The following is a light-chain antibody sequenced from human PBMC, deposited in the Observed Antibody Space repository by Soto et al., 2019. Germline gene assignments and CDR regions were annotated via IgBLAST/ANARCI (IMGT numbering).Light chain of an antibody. CDR3: QQFNNWTRT. CDR2: DAS. J-gene: IGKJ1*01. Sequence: EIAITQSPATLSVSPGERATLSCRASQSVSSKLAWYQQKPGQAPRLLIYDASTRETGIPARFSGSGAGTEFTRTISSLQSEDFAVDYCQQFNNWTRTFGQGTKVDIK. V-gene: IGKV3-15*01. CDR1: QSVSSK.